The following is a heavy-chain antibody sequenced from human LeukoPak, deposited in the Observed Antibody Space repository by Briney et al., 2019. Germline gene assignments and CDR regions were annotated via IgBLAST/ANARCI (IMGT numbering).Heavy chain of an antibody. J-gene: IGHJ4*02. CDR3: ARDPPLGSCSTISCPHLDY. D-gene: IGHD2-2*01. V-gene: IGHV3-11*06. CDR2: ISSSSSFI. Sequence: TGGSLRLSCAASGFTFSDYYMSWIRQAPGKGLEWVSSISSSSSFIYYADSVKGRFTISRDNAKNSLYLQMNSLRAEDTAVYYCARDPPLGSCSTISCPHLDYWGQGTLVTVSS. CDR1: GFTFSDYY.